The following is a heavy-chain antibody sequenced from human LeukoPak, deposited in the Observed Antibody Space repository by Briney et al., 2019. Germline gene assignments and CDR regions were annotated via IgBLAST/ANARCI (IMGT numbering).Heavy chain of an antibody. CDR3: ARGGYCSSTSCYGRGGWFDP. CDR2: ISAYNGNT. Sequence: ASVKVSCKASGYTFTSYGISWVRQAPGQGLEWMGWISAYNGNTNYAQKLQGRVTMTTDTSTSTAYMELRSLRSDDTAVYYCARGGYCSSTSCYGRGGWFDPWGQGTLVTVSP. D-gene: IGHD2-2*01. CDR1: GYTFTSYG. J-gene: IGHJ5*02. V-gene: IGHV1-18*01.